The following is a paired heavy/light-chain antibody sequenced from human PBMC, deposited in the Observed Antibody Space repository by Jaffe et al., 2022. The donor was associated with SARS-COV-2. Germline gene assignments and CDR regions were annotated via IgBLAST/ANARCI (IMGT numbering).Light chain of an antibody. V-gene: IGKV3-20*01. Sequence: EIVLTQSPDSLSLSPGERATLSCRASQGVDSNYLAWYQQRPGQAPRLLIYGISTRAAGIPDRFSGSGSATDFTLTISRLEPEDFAVYYCQHYGSSPPYTFGQGTKVEIK. CDR2: GIS. J-gene: IGKJ2*01. CDR3: QHYGSSPPYT. CDR1: QGVDSNY.
Heavy chain of an antibody. V-gene: IGHV3-21*06. D-gene: IGHD1-26*01. Sequence: DVQLVESGGGLVKPGGSLRLSCAASGFTFSRYTMHWVRQAPGKGLEWVSSITATSWDIFHTGSVKGRFTTSRDNTQNSLFLQMNRLRAEDTAVYYCARFGTAVGLRAGFDLWGQGIMVTVSS. CDR1: GFTFSRYT. CDR3: ARFGTAVGLRAGFDL. CDR2: ITATSWDI. J-gene: IGHJ3*01.